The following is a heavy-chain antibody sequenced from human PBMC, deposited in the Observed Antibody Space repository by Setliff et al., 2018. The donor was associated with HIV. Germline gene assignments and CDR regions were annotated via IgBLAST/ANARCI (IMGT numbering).Heavy chain of an antibody. CDR2: VYYSGIT. CDR1: GGSISSGGYY. CDR3: ARGMTTLTP. J-gene: IGHJ4*02. V-gene: IGHV4-31*03. Sequence: PSETLSLTCTVSGGSISSGGYYWSWIRQHPGKGLEWIGYVYYSGITYYNPSLKSRVTMSVDTSKNQFSLNLSSVTAADTAVYYCARGMTTLTPWGQGTLVTVS. D-gene: IGHD4-17*01.